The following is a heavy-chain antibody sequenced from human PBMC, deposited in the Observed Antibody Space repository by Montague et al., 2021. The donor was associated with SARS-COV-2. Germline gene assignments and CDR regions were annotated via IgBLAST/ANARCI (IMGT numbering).Heavy chain of an antibody. J-gene: IGHJ4*02. V-gene: IGHV4-34*01. Sequence: SETLSLTCAVPGGSFHIFSWGWIRQYPGKGLEWIGEIDHTGDTKYNPSLKSRVTISVDKSKNQFSLNVTSMTAADTAMYYCARGTRVVGITPGFRWWGQGTQVAVSS. CDR2: IDHTGDT. CDR3: ARGTRVVGITPGFRW. D-gene: IGHD3-22*01. CDR1: GGSFHIFS.